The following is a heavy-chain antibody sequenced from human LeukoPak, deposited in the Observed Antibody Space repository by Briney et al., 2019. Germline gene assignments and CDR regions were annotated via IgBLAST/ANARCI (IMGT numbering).Heavy chain of an antibody. CDR2: IYYSGST. CDR3: ATARSYCGGDCYSRFDP. Sequence: SETLSLTCTVSGGSISSSSYYWGWIRQPPGKGLEWIGSIYYSGSTYYNPSLKSRVTISVDTSKNQFSLKLSSVTAADTAVYYCATARSYCGGDCYSRFDPWGQGTLLTVSS. D-gene: IGHD2-21*02. CDR1: GGSISSSSYY. V-gene: IGHV4-39*07. J-gene: IGHJ5*02.